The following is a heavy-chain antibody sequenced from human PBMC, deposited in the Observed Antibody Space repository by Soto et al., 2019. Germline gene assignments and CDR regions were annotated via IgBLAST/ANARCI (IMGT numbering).Heavy chain of an antibody. CDR3: ARDGWLVSAFDI. V-gene: IGHV4-39*07. D-gene: IGHD6-19*01. J-gene: IGHJ3*02. CDR1: GDSITTENYY. Sequence: PSETLSLTCTVSGDSITTENYYWAWIRQPPGEGLEWIGSIFHSGTTYYNPSLKSRVTISVDTSKNQFSLKLSSVTAADTAVYYCARDGWLVSAFDIWGQGTMVTVSS. CDR2: IFHSGTT.